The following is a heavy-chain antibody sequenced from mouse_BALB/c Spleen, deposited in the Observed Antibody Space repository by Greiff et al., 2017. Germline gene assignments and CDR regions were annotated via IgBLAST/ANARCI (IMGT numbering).Heavy chain of an antibody. CDR3: ARSYYYGSSRYWYFDV. CDR2: ISYSGST. Sequence: EVQRVESGPSLVKPSQTLSLTCSVTGDSITSGYWNWIRKFPGNKLEYMGYISYSGSTYYNPSLKSRISITRDTSKNQYYLQLNSVTTEDTATYYCARSYYYGSSRYWYFDVWGAGTTVTVSS. J-gene: IGHJ1*01. CDR1: GDSITSGY. D-gene: IGHD1-1*01. V-gene: IGHV3-8*02.